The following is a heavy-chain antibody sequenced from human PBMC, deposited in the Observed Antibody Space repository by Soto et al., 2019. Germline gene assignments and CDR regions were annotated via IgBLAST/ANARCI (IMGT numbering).Heavy chain of an antibody. CDR2: ISGSGSTI. Sequence: GASLRLSCAASGFTFSSYAMSWVRQAPGKGLEWVSYISGSGSTIYYADSVKGRFTISRDNAKDSLYLQMNSLRAEDTAVYYCAREVVVFGVIIPPPMDVWGQGTTVTVSS. D-gene: IGHD3-22*01. CDR1: GFTFSSYA. CDR3: AREVVVFGVIIPPPMDV. V-gene: IGHV3-48*03. J-gene: IGHJ6*02.